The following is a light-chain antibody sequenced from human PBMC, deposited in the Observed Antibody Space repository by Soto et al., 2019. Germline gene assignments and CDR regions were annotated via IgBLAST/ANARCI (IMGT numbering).Light chain of an antibody. Sequence: DIQMTQSPSTLSASVGDRVTITCRASQSISYWLAWYQQKPGKAPNLLIYKASSLESGVPSRFSGSGSGTEFTLTISILQPDDFATYYCQQYSNYWTFGQGTKVEIK. V-gene: IGKV1-5*03. CDR3: QQYSNYWT. CDR1: QSISYW. J-gene: IGKJ1*01. CDR2: KAS.